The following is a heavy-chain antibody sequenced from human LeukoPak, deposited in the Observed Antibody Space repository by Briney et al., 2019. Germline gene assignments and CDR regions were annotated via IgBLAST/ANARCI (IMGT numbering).Heavy chain of an antibody. D-gene: IGHD3-10*01. J-gene: IGHJ4*02. CDR3: ARQKRRITMVRGVGNYFDY. CDR1: GGSISSSSYY. V-gene: IGHV4-39*07. CDR2: IYYSGST. Sequence: SETLSLTCTVSGGSISSSSYYWGWIRQPPGKGLEWIGSIYYSGSTYYNPSLKSRVTISVDTSKNQFSLKLSSVTAADTAVYYCARQKRRITMVRGVGNYFDYWGQGTLVTVSS.